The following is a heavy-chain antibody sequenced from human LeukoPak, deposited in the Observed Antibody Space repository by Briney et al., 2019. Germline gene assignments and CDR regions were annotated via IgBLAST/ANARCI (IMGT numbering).Heavy chain of an antibody. Sequence: GASVKVSCKASGYSFTSYWIGWVRQMPGKGLEWMGIIYPGDSDTRYSPSFQGQVTISADKSISTAYLQWSSLKASDTAMYYCARPGGSGGGSFDYWGQGTLVTVSS. D-gene: IGHD3-16*01. CDR2: IYPGDSDT. CDR1: GYSFTSYW. V-gene: IGHV5-51*01. CDR3: ARPGGSGGGSFDY. J-gene: IGHJ4*02.